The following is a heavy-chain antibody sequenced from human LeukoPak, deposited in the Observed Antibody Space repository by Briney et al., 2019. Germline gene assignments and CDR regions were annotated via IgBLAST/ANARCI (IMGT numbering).Heavy chain of an antibody. V-gene: IGHV3-21*01. J-gene: IGHJ4*02. CDR3: ARDATPTYDILTGYPIDY. CDR1: GFTFSSYS. D-gene: IGHD3-9*01. CDR2: ISSSSSYI. Sequence: VKPGGSLRLSCAASGFTFSSYSMHWVRQAPGKGLEWVSSISSSSSYIYYADSVKGRFTISRDNAMNSLYLQMNSLRAEDTAVYYCARDATPTYDILTGYPIDYWGQGTLVTVSS.